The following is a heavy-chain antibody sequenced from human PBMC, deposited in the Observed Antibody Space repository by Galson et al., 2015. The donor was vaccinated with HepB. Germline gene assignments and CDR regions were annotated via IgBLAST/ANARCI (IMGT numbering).Heavy chain of an antibody. D-gene: IGHD3-10*01. CDR1: GFTFSSYG. J-gene: IGHJ6*02. CDR3: ARWLVRSDYYYYGMDV. CDR2: IWYDGSNK. Sequence: SLRLSCAASGFTFSSYGMHWVRQAPGKGLEWVAVIWYDGSNKYYADSVKGRFTISRDNSKNTLYLQMNSLRAEDTAVYYCARWLVRSDYYYYGMDVWGQGTTVTVSS. V-gene: IGHV3-33*01.